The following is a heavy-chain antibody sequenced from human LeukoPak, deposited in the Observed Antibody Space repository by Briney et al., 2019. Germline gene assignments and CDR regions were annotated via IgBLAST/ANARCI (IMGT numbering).Heavy chain of an antibody. V-gene: IGHV3-21*01. CDR3: ARDLEYQLWDY. CDR2: ISSSSSYI. Sequence: AGGSLRPSCAASGFTFSSYAMSWVRQAPGKGLEWVSSISSSSSYIYYADSVKGRFTVSRDNAKNSLYLQMNSLRAEDTAVYYCARDLEYQLWDYWGQGTLVTVSS. CDR1: GFTFSSYA. J-gene: IGHJ4*02. D-gene: IGHD2-2*01.